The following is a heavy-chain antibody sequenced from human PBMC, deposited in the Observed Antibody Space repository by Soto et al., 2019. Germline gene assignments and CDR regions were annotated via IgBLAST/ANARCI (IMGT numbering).Heavy chain of an antibody. V-gene: IGHV4-4*02. CDR1: GGSISSSNW. CDR3: ARDTNYDILTHYYYYGMDV. D-gene: IGHD3-9*01. CDR2: IYHSGSN. Sequence: PSETLSLTCAVSGGSISSSNWWSWVRQPPGKGLEWIGEIYHSGSNNYNPSLKSRVTISVDKSKNQFSLKLSSVTAADTAVYYCARDTNYDILTHYYYYGMDVWGQGTTVTVSS. J-gene: IGHJ6*02.